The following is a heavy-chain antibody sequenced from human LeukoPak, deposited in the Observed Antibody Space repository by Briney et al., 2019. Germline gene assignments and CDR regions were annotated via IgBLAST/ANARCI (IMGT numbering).Heavy chain of an antibody. CDR2: INHSGST. CDR1: GGSISSGDHY. CDR3: ARGRRHRIVVVPAARSIDP. J-gene: IGHJ5*02. V-gene: IGHV4-30-4*08. D-gene: IGHD2-2*01. Sequence: SQTLSLTCTVSGGSISSGDHYWSWIRQPPGKGLEWIGEINHSGSTNYNPSLKSRVTISVDTSKNQFSLKLSSVTAADTAVYYCARGRRHRIVVVPAARSIDPWGQGTLVTVSS.